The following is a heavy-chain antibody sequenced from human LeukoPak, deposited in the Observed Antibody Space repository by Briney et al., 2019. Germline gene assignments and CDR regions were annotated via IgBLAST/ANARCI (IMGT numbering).Heavy chain of an antibody. CDR3: AKGGGSGSNGYVQY. Sequence: PGASLTLSCAASGFTFSSNVMSWVRQAPGKGLEWVSLITGNGDGRDYADSVEGRFTTSRENSKNTLYLQMNSLTGEDTAVYYGAKGGGSGSNGYVQYWGQGILVTVSS. V-gene: IGHV3-23*01. CDR2: ITGNGDGR. D-gene: IGHD3-22*01. CDR1: GFTFSSNV. J-gene: IGHJ4*02.